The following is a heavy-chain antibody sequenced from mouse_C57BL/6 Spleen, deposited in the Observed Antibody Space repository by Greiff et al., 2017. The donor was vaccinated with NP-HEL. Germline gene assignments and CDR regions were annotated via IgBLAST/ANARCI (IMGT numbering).Heavy chain of an antibody. V-gene: IGHV1-26*01. CDR3: ARWNDYDGVFAY. CDR1: GYTFTDYY. Sequence: EVQLQQSGPELVKPGASVKISCKASGYTFTDYYMNWVKQSHGKSLEWIGDINPNNGGTSYNQKFKGKATLTVDKSSSTAYMELRSLTSEDSAVYYCARWNDYDGVFAYWGQGTLVTVSA. CDR2: INPNNGGT. J-gene: IGHJ3*01. D-gene: IGHD2-4*01.